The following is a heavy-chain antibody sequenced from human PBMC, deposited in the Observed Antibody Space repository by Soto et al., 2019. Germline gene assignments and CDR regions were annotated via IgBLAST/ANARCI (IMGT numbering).Heavy chain of an antibody. Sequence: GGSLRLSYAASGFTFSSYAMSWVRQAPGKGLEWVSAISGSGGSTYYADSVKGRFTISRDNSKNTLYLQMNSLRAEDTAVYYCAKGGSDYMISDWFDPWGQGTLVTVSS. CDR1: GFTFSSYA. CDR2: ISGSGGST. D-gene: IGHD4-4*01. V-gene: IGHV3-23*01. CDR3: AKGGSDYMISDWFDP. J-gene: IGHJ5*02.